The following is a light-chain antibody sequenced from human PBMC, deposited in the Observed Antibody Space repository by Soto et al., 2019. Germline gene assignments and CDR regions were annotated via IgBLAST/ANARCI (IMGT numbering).Light chain of an antibody. CDR3: QQYGSSPSGYT. J-gene: IGKJ2*01. CDR2: GAS. Sequence: EIVLTQSPGTLSLSPGERATLSCRASQSVSSSYLAWYQQKPGQAPRLLIYGASSRATGIPDRFSGSGSGTDFTLTISRLEPEDFVVYYCQQYGSSPSGYTFGQGTKLEIK. V-gene: IGKV3-20*01. CDR1: QSVSSSY.